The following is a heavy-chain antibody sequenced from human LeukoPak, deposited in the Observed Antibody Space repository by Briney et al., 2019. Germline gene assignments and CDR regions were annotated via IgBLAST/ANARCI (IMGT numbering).Heavy chain of an antibody. V-gene: IGHV3-23*01. CDR1: GFTFSSYA. J-gene: IGHJ5*02. D-gene: IGHD3-3*01. CDR3: AKAFRVLRFLEWSTVWFDP. Sequence: GGSLRLSCAASGFTFSSYAMSWVRQARGKGLEWVSAISGSGGSTYYAGSVKGRFTISRDNSKNTLYLQMNGLRAEDTAVYYCAKAFRVLRFLEWSTVWFDPWGQGTLVTVSS. CDR2: ISGSGGST.